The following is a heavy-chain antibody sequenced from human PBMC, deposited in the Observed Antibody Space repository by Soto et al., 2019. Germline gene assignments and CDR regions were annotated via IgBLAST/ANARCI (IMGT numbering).Heavy chain of an antibody. D-gene: IGHD3-16*01. J-gene: IGHJ6*02. CDR3: ARHNGPLYVGYYYDMDV. V-gene: IGHV4-34*01. CDR1: GGSFIGYY. CDR2: INHSGNT. Sequence: PSETLSLTCAVYGGSFIGYYWSWIRQPPGKGLEWIGEINHSGNTNYNPSLKSRVTISVDTSNNQFSLKLSSVTAADTAVYYCARHNGPLYVGYYYDMDVWGQGTTVTVSS.